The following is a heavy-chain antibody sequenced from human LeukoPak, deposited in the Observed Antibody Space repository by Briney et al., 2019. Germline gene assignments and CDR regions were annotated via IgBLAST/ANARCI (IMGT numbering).Heavy chain of an antibody. V-gene: IGHV4-34*01. Sequence: SETLSLTCAVYGGSFSGHYWSWIRQPPGKGLEWIGEINHSGSTNYNPSLKSRVTISVDTSKNQFSLKLSSVTAADTAVYYCARGSKFVGFDYWGQGTLVTVSS. J-gene: IGHJ4*02. CDR2: INHSGST. CDR1: GGSFSGHY. CDR3: ARGSKFVGFDY. D-gene: IGHD2-15*01.